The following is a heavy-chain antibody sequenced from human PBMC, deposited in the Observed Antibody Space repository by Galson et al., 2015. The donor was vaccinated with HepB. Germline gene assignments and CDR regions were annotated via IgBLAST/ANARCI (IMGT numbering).Heavy chain of an antibody. CDR1: GYSFTSYW. V-gene: IGHV5-10-1*01. CDR2: IDPSDSYT. D-gene: IGHD3-10*01. J-gene: IGHJ6*02. CDR3: ARRAPGSYWTGDYYGMDV. Sequence: QSGAEVKKPGESLRISCKGSGYSFTSYWISWVRQMPGKGLEWMGRIDPSDSYTNYSPSFQGHVTISADKSISTAYLQWSSLKASDTAMYYCARRAPGSYWTGDYYGMDVWGQGTTVTVSS.